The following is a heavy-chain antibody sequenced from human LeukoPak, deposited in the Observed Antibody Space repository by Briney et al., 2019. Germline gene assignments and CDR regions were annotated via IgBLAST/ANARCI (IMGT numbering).Heavy chain of an antibody. D-gene: IGHD2-21*01. CDR1: GFTFDDYG. CDR3: AKGHTYFDY. Sequence: GGSLRLSCAASGFTFDDYGMSWVRQAPGKGLEWVSGISDRGGSTYYADSVKGRFTISRDNSKNTLYLQMSSLRAEDTAVYFCAKGHTYFDYWGQGTLVTVSS. J-gene: IGHJ4*02. CDR2: ISDRGGST. V-gene: IGHV3-23*01.